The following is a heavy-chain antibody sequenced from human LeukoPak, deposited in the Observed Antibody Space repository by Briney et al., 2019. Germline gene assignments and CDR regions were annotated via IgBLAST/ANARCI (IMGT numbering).Heavy chain of an antibody. Sequence: ASVKVSCTASGYSFTTYGLTWVRQAPGQGLEWMGWITPHNGNTLYAQKLQGRVTMTADTSTSTAYMELRSLRSDDTAEYYCARGSGSRIFYALDIWGQGTMVTVSS. V-gene: IGHV1-18*01. D-gene: IGHD3-3*02. CDR3: ARGSGSRIFYALDI. CDR1: GYSFTTYG. CDR2: ITPHNGNT. J-gene: IGHJ3*02.